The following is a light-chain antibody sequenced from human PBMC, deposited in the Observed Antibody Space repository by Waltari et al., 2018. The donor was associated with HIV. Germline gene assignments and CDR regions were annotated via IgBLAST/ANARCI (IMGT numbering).Light chain of an antibody. J-gene: IGKJ1*01. CDR2: GAT. CDR3: QQYSTWPRT. Sequence: MTQSPATLSVSPGQTVTVFCGASEAIGDKLAWYQQKRGRAPRLLVSGATSRATVVPARCSGRGSGTDFNLTIAGLQSNDSAIYLCQQYSTWPRTFGQGTLV. CDR1: EAIGDK. V-gene: IGKV3-15*01.